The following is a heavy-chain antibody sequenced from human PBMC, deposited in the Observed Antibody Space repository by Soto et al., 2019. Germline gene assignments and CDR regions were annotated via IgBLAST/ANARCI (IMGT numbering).Heavy chain of an antibody. CDR2: IYHSGST. V-gene: IGHV4-4*02. D-gene: IGHD5-18*01. CDR1: GGSISSSNW. Sequence: SETLSLTCAVSGGSISSSNWWSWVRQPPGKGLERIGEIYHSGSTNYNPSLKSRVTISVDKSKNQFSLKLSSVTAADTAVYYCARDREGYSYGYGWFDPWGQGTLVTVSS. J-gene: IGHJ5*02. CDR3: ARDREGYSYGYGWFDP.